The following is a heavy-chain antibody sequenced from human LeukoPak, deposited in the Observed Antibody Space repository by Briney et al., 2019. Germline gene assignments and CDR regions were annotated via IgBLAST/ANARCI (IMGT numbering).Heavy chain of an antibody. Sequence: AASVKVSCTASGYTFTSYGISWVRQAPGQGLEWMGFISADNGNTNYAHNVQGRVTITTDTSTSTAYMELRSLRADDTAVYYCAREGDGSYFFDYWGQGALVTVSS. J-gene: IGHJ4*02. CDR2: ISADNGNT. D-gene: IGHD1-26*01. V-gene: IGHV1-18*01. CDR3: AREGDGSYFFDY. CDR1: GYTFTSYG.